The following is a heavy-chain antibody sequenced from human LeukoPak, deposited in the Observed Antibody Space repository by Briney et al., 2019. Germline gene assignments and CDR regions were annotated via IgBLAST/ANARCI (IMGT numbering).Heavy chain of an antibody. D-gene: IGHD6-19*01. CDR3: ARVPYSSGWYSFDY. CDR1: GGSISSYY. Sequence: SETLSLTCTVSGGSISSYYWSWIRQPPGKGLEWIGYIYYSGSTNYNPSLKSRVTISVDTSKNQFSLKLSSVTAADTAVYYCARVPYSSGWYSFDYWGQGTLVTVSS. V-gene: IGHV4-59*12. CDR2: IYYSGST. J-gene: IGHJ4*02.